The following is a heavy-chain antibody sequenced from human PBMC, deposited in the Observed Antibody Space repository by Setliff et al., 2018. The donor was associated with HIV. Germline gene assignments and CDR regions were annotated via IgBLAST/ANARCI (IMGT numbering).Heavy chain of an antibody. CDR2: MNPNSGNT. D-gene: IGHD1-1*01. Sequence: ASVKVSCKASGYTFTNYDINWVRQATGQGLEWMGRMNPNSGNTEYAQQFQGRVTMTRNTSISTAYMELSSLRSEDTAIFYCARGHSGNDYWGQGTLVTVSS. J-gene: IGHJ4*02. CDR1: GYTFTNYD. V-gene: IGHV1-8*02. CDR3: ARGHSGNDY.